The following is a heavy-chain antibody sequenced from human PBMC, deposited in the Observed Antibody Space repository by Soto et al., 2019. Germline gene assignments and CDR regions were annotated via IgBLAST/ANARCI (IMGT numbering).Heavy chain of an antibody. CDR2: INPNSGVT. CDR3: ARPFVWTMGYLYTAKDI. V-gene: IGHV1-2*04. D-gene: IGHD2-15*01. CDR1: GDTFSGYS. J-gene: IGHJ3*02. Sequence: GASVKVSCKASGDTFSGYSMRWVRQAPGQGLEWMGWINPNSGVTNYAQKFQGWVTITADKSISTAYMELRRLRSEDTAVYYCARPFVWTMGYLYTAKDIWGQ.